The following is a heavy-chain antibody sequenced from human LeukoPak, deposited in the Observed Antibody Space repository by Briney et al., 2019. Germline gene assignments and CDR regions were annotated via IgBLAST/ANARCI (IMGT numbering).Heavy chain of an antibody. CDR1: GFTFSSYW. CDR2: INSDGSST. CDR3: ARGYDFWSGYYYYYYYGMDV. V-gene: IGHV3-74*01. D-gene: IGHD3-3*01. J-gene: IGHJ6*02. Sequence: GGSLRLSCAASGFTFSSYWMHWVRQAPGKGLVWVSRINSDGSSTSYADSVKGRFTISRVNAKNTLYLQMNSLRAEDTAVYYCARGYDFWSGYYYYYYYGMDVWGQGTTVTVSS.